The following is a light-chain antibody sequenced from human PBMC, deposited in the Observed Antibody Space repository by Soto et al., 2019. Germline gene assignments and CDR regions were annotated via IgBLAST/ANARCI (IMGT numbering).Light chain of an antibody. V-gene: IGKV1-6*01. J-gene: IGKJ1*01. Sequence: IQMTQSPSSLSASVGDRVTITCRASQGISTYLNWYQQKPGKAPKLLIYAASTLQSGVPSRFSGSGSGTDFTLTISSLQPEDFATYYCLQDYNYPRTFGQGTKVDIK. CDR1: QGISTY. CDR2: AAS. CDR3: LQDYNYPRT.